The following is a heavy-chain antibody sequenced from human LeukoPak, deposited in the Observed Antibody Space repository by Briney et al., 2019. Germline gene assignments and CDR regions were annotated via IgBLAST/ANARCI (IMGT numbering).Heavy chain of an antibody. CDR1: GYTFTSYG. V-gene: IGHV1-18*01. CDR3: ARVGSADSSGSDY. D-gene: IGHD3-22*01. Sequence: ASVKVSCKASGYTFTSYGISCVRQAPGQGREWVGWISAYNGNTNYAQKLQGRVTITTDTSTSTAYMELRSLRSDDTAVYYCARVGSADSSGSDYWGQGTLVTVSS. CDR2: ISAYNGNT. J-gene: IGHJ4*02.